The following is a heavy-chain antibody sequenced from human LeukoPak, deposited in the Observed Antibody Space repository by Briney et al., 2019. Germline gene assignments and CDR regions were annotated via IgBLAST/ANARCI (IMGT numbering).Heavy chain of an antibody. CDR1: GYTFTDYY. Sequence: ASVKVSCKASGYTFTDYYIHWVRQAPGQGLEWMGWINPNSGGTNYAQKFQARVTMTRDTSISTAYMELSRLRSDDTAVYYCVPTGTGGGYYFDYWGQGTLVTVSS. J-gene: IGHJ4*02. CDR3: VPTGTGGGYYFDY. CDR2: INPNSGGT. D-gene: IGHD1-7*01. V-gene: IGHV1-2*02.